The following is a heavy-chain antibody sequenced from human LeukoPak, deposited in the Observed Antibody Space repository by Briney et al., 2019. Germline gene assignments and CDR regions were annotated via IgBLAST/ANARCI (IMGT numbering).Heavy chain of an antibody. Sequence: PGGSLRLSCAASGFTFGSYSMNWVRQAPGKGLEWVSSISSSSSYIYYADSVKGRFTISRDNAKNSLYLQMNSLRAEDTAVYYCARDGYIAAAGTGANDAFDIWGQGTMVTVSS. CDR2: ISSSSSYI. J-gene: IGHJ3*02. CDR1: GFTFGSYS. D-gene: IGHD6-13*01. V-gene: IGHV3-21*01. CDR3: ARDGYIAAAGTGANDAFDI.